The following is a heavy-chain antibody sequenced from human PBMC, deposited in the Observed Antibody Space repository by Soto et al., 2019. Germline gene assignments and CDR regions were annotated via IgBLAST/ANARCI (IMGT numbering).Heavy chain of an antibody. CDR3: ASLAIGTIMRGAPDF. V-gene: IGHV3-11*01. J-gene: IGHJ4*02. CDR1: GFTFSDYY. CDR2: ISSGGSSI. D-gene: IGHD3-10*01. Sequence: VHLVESGGGLVKPGGSLRLSCAASGFTFSDYYMTWIRQAPGQGLEWVSYISSGGSSIYYADSVKGRFTISRDNAKNALYLQMNSLRAEDTAMYYCASLAIGTIMRGAPDFWGQGTLVTVSS.